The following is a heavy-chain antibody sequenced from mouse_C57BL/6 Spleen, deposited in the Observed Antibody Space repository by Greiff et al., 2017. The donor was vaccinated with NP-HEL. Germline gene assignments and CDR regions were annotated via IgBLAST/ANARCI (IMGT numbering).Heavy chain of an antibody. CDR1: GFTFSSYA. CDR2: ISDGGSYT. CDR3: ARLRWFAY. V-gene: IGHV5-4*01. D-gene: IGHD1-2*01. Sequence: EVQLVESGGGLVKPGGSPKLSCAASGFTFSSYAMSWVRQTPEKRLEWVATISDGGSYTYYPDNVKGRFTISRDNAKNNLYLQMSHLKSEDTAMYYCARLRWFAYWGQGTLVTVSA. J-gene: IGHJ3*01.